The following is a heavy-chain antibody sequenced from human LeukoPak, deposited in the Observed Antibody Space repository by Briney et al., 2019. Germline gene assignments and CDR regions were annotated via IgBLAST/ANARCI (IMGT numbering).Heavy chain of an antibody. J-gene: IGHJ4*02. CDR2: IDQDGSDK. Sequence: GGSLRLSCAASGYTFNNYWMNWVRQAPGKGLEWVANIDQDGSDKHYVDSVKSRFTISRDNAKNSLSLQMNSLRADDTAVYYCARDLRTPGFFDYWGQGTLVTVSS. V-gene: IGHV3-7*01. CDR3: ARDLRTPGFFDY. CDR1: GYTFNNYW.